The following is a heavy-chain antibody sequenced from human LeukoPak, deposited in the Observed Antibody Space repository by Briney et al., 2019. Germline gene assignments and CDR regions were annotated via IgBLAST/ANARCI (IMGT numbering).Heavy chain of an antibody. D-gene: IGHD3-3*01. CDR1: GGTFSGYY. V-gene: IGHV4-34*01. CDR3: ARSTIFGVAPGIYYMDV. Sequence: SETLSLTCAVYGGTFSGYYWSWIRQPPGKGLEWIGEINHSGGTNYNPSLKSRVTISVDTSKNQVSLKLSSVTAADTAVYYCARSTIFGVAPGIYYMDVWGKGTTVTVSS. J-gene: IGHJ6*03. CDR2: INHSGGT.